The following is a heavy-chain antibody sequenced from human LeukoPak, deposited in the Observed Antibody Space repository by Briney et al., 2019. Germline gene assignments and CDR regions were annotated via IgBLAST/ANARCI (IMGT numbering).Heavy chain of an antibody. CDR3: ARREDSQNSGTFYGL. CDR1: GDSIRNYH. Sequence: PSGTLSLTCTVSGDSIRNYHWSWIRQTPEKGLEWIGYIYSSGAANYNPSLRSRVTMSVATSENQISLMLSSVTAADTAVYYCARREDSQNSGTFYGLWGQGTLVTVSS. V-gene: IGHV4-59*08. D-gene: IGHD2/OR15-2a*01. CDR2: IYSSGAA. J-gene: IGHJ4*02.